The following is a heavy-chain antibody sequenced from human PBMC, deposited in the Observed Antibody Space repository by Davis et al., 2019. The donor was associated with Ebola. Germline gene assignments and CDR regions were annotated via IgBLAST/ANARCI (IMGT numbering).Heavy chain of an antibody. V-gene: IGHV3-23*01. J-gene: IGHJ3*01. D-gene: IGHD5-18*01. CDR3: AKDIPRGNSYARGTFDV. Sequence: GESLKISCEASGFAFSSCAMGWVRQAPGRGLQWVSSITGSGGTTYYTNSVKGRFTISRDNSNNTLSLQMNGLRAEDTAIYYCAKDIPRGNSYARGTFDVWGQGTMVTVSS. CDR2: ITGSGGTT. CDR1: GFAFSSCA.